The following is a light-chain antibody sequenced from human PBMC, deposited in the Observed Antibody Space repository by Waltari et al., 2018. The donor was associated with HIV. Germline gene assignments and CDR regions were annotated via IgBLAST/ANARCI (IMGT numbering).Light chain of an antibody. V-gene: IGLV2-14*01. CDR3: SSYTTDSTLV. CDR1: SRDVGGYKS. J-gene: IGLJ3*02. CDR2: EVT. Sequence: QSALTQPASVSGSPGPSITISCTGPSRDVGGYKSVSWYQHLPGKAPKLLIYEVTNRPSGVSDRFSGSKSGNTASLTISGLQAEDEADYYCSSYTTDSTLVFGAGTKLTVL.